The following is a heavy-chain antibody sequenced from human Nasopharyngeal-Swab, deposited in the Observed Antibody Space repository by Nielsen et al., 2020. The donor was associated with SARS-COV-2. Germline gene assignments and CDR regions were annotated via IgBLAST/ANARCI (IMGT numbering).Heavy chain of an antibody. Sequence: SLKVSCKDSGGTFSSYGISWVRQAPGQGLEWMGRIIPIVEIAHNAQKFQGRVTITADKSTSTAYMELRGLRSEDTAVYYCARDNQGGGHPFDDWGQGTLVTVSS. V-gene: IGHV1-69*04. CDR2: IIPIVEIA. J-gene: IGHJ4*02. CDR1: GGTFSSYG. CDR3: ARDNQGGGHPFDD. D-gene: IGHD1-14*01.